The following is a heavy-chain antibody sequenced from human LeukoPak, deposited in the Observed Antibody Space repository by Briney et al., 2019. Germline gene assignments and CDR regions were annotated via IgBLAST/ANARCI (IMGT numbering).Heavy chain of an antibody. CDR3: ARDFTSDYDILTGYSPYYFDY. CDR1: GFTFSDYY. V-gene: IGHV3-11*05. CDR2: ISSSSRYT. J-gene: IGHJ4*02. D-gene: IGHD3-9*01. Sequence: GGSLRLSCAASGFTFSDYYMSWIRQAPGKGLEWVSYISSSSRYTNYADSVKGRFTISRNNAKNSLYLRINSLRAEDTAVYYCARDFTSDYDILTGYSPYYFDYWGQGTLVTVSS.